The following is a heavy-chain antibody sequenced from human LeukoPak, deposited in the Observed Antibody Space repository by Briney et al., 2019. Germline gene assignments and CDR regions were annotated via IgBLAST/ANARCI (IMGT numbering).Heavy chain of an antibody. Sequence: GGSLRLSCAASGFTFSSYAMHWARQAPGKGLEYVSAISSNGGSTYYANSVKGRFTISRDNSKNTLYLQMGSLRAEDMAVYYCARESGVTWEPSLKGAFDIWGQGTMVTVSS. CDR2: ISSNGGST. J-gene: IGHJ3*02. CDR3: ARESGVTWEPSLKGAFDI. CDR1: GFTFSSYA. V-gene: IGHV3-64*01. D-gene: IGHD1-26*01.